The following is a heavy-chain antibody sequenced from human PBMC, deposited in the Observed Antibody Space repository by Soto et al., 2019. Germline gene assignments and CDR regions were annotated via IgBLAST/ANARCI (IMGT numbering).Heavy chain of an antibody. Sequence: ASVKVSCKASGGTFSSYAISWVRQAPGQGLEWMGGIIPIFGTANYAQKFQGRVTITADESTSTAYMELSSLRSEDTAVYYCARDGMEAAAGTTYYGMDVWDQGTTVTVSS. D-gene: IGHD6-13*01. CDR2: IIPIFGTA. V-gene: IGHV1-69*13. CDR3: ARDGMEAAAGTTYYGMDV. CDR1: GGTFSSYA. J-gene: IGHJ6*02.